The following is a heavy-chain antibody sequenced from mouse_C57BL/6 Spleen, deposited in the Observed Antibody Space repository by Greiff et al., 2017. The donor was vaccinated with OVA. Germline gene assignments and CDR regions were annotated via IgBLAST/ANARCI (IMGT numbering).Heavy chain of an antibody. CDR3: ARENWEGTPLFDD. J-gene: IGHJ2*01. Sequence: QVQLQQPGAELVKPGASVRLSCKASGYTFTSYWMHWVKQRPGRGLEWIGRINPKSGGTKYNEKFKSKAPLTVDKPSSTAYMQLSSLTSEDSAVYYCARENWEGTPLFDDWGQGTTLTVSS. CDR2: INPKSGGT. CDR1: GYTFTSYW. D-gene: IGHD4-1*01. V-gene: IGHV1-72*01.